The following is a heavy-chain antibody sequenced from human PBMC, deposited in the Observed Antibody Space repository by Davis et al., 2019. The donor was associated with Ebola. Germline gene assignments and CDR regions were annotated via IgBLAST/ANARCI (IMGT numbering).Heavy chain of an antibody. Sequence: MPSETLSLTCNVSGGSISNSRYYWDWIRQPPGKGLEWIGTVYYTGASFYNPSLESRVSISVDTSKNLFSLNLTSVTAADTAVYYCAITTVADLYYYYGMDVWGQGTTVTVSS. D-gene: IGHD4-23*01. V-gene: IGHV4-39*01. CDR1: GGSISNSRYY. CDR2: VYYTGAS. CDR3: AITTVADLYYYYGMDV. J-gene: IGHJ6*02.